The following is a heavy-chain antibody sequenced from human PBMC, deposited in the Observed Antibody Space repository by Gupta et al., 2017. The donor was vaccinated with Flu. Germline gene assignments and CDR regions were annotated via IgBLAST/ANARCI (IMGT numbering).Heavy chain of an antibody. D-gene: IGHD6-13*01. J-gene: IGHJ1*01. V-gene: IGHV3-15*05. CDR3: TTAQL. Sequence: EVQLVESGGGLLQPGQSLRLSCDGPGFTFTHASMTWFRQFPGKGLEWVGIIKKEDDAGTVNDSEAVNGRYTISRVDPESIMYVRMNTVIVDDSGVDDCTTAQLWGKGTQVTVSS. CDR1: GFTFTHAS. CDR2: IKKEDDAGTV.